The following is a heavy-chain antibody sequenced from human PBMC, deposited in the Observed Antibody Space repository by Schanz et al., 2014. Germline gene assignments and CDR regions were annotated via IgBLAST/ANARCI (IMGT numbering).Heavy chain of an antibody. D-gene: IGHD3-3*01. V-gene: IGHV1-2*02. CDR3: ASDFWSGYSPYYYGLDA. CDR2: INPDSGGT. CDR1: GYTLTAYY. Sequence: QVQLVQSGAEVKKPGASVKVSCKASGYTLTAYYMHWVRQAPGQGLEWMGWINPDSGGTNYAQKFQGRVTMTRDMSINTAYTALSRLRSDDSAVYYRASDFWSGYSPYYYGLDAWGQGTTVTVSS. J-gene: IGHJ6*02.